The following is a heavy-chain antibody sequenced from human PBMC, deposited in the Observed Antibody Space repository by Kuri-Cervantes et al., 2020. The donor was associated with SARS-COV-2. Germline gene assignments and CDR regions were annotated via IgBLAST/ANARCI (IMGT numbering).Heavy chain of an antibody. J-gene: IGHJ5*02. V-gene: IGHV4-59*08. CDR3: ARQKVVAATNWFDP. CDR2: IYYSGST. Sequence: SETLSLTCTVSGGSISSYYWSWIRQPPGKGLEWIGYIYYSGSTNYNPSLKSRVTISVDTSKNQFSLKLSSVTAADTAVYYCARQKVVAATNWFDPWGQGTLVTVSS. D-gene: IGHD2-15*01. CDR1: GGSISSYY.